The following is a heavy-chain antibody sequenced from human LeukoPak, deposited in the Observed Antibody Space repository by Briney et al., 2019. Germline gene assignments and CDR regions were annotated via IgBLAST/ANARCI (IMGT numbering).Heavy chain of an antibody. D-gene: IGHD3-10*01. V-gene: IGHV1-2*02. Sequence: ASVKVSCKASGYTFTGYYMHWVRQAPGQGLEWMGWINPNSGGTNYAQKFQGRVTMTRDTSISTAYMELSRLRSDDTAVYYCARDAPRDVGLLWFGELLGYYGMDVWGQGTTVTVSS. CDR2: INPNSGGT. CDR1: GYTFTGYY. J-gene: IGHJ6*02. CDR3: ARDAPRDVGLLWFGELLGYYGMDV.